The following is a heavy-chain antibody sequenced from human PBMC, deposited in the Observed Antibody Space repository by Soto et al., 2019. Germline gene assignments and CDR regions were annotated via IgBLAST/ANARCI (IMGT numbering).Heavy chain of an antibody. CDR2: ISWDSRSL. CDR3: TKAAVKYFDGSGYFPN. V-gene: IGHV3-9*01. J-gene: IGHJ4*02. CDR1: GFVFENYA. D-gene: IGHD3-22*01. Sequence: DVQLVETGGGLVHPGRSLRLSCAASGFVFENYAMHWVRQVPGKGLEWVSGISWDSRSLGYADSVKGRCTISRDNGENYVYLNLDSLKVEDTSLYFCTKAAVKYFDGSGYFPNWGQGTLVAVS.